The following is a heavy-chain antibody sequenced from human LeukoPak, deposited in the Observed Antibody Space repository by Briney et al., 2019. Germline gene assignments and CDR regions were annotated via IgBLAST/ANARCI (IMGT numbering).Heavy chain of an antibody. D-gene: IGHD2-2*01. J-gene: IGHJ6*02. CDR1: GYTFTGYY. CDR3: ARDPIVVVPAATRNGMDV. V-gene: IGHV1-2*02. CDR2: INPNSGGT. Sequence: ASLKVSCKASGYTFTGYYMHWVRQPPGQGLEWMGWINPNSGGTNYAQKFQGRVTMTRDTSISTAYMELSRLRSDDTAVYYCARDPIVVVPAATRNGMDVWGQGTTVTVSS.